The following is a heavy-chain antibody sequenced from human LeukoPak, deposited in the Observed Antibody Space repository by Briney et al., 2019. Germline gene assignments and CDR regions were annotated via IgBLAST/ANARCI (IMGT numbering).Heavy chain of an antibody. CDR2: ITSSGSTI. D-gene: IGHD3-22*01. CDR3: AKGDYYDSSGYYYYFDY. CDR1: GFTFSDYY. Sequence: GGSLRLSCAASGFTFSDYYMSWIRQAPGKGLEWISYITSSGSTIYYTDSVKGRFTISRDNSKNTLYLQMNSLRAEDTAVYYCAKGDYYDSSGYYYYFDYWGQGTLVTVSS. V-gene: IGHV3-11*01. J-gene: IGHJ4*02.